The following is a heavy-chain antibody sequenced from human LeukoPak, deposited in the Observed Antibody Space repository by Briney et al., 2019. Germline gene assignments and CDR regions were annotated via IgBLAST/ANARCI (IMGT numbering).Heavy chain of an antibody. CDR3: AKTHSSGWYLFDY. Sequence: KPSETLSLTCAVYGGSFSGYYWSWIRQPPGKGLEWIGEINHSGSTNYNPSLKGRVTISVDTSKSQFSLKLSSVTAADTAVYYCAKTHSSGWYLFDYWGQGTLVTVSS. J-gene: IGHJ4*02. CDR2: INHSGST. D-gene: IGHD6-19*01. CDR1: GGSFSGYY. V-gene: IGHV4-34*01.